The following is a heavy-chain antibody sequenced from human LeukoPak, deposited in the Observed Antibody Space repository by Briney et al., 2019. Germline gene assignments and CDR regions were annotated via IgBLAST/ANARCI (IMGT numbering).Heavy chain of an antibody. J-gene: IGHJ4*02. CDR2: ISGSGGST. CDR3: AKSPSKGSSGYYHPLFVY. CDR1: GFTFSSYA. V-gene: IGHV3-23*01. Sequence: GGSLRLTCAASGFTFSSYAMSWVRQAPGKGLEWVSAISGSGGSTYYADSVKGRFTISRDNSKNTLYLQMNSLRADDTAVYYWAKSPSKGSSGYYHPLFVYWGQGTLVTVSS. D-gene: IGHD3-22*01.